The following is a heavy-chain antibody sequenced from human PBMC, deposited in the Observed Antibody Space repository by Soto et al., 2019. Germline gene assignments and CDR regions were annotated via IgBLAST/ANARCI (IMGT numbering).Heavy chain of an antibody. CDR1: GFTLSSYW. J-gene: IGHJ3*02. D-gene: IGHD3-3*02. CDR3: ARDRIRYAFDI. V-gene: IGHV3-7*01. CDR2: IKKDGSEK. Sequence: EVQLVESGGGLVQPGGSLRLSCVASGFTLSSYWMSWVRQAPGKGLEWVANIKKDGSEKNYVDSVKGRFTISKDNAKNSLYLQINSLRAEDTAVYYCARDRIRYAFDIWGQGTMVTVSS.